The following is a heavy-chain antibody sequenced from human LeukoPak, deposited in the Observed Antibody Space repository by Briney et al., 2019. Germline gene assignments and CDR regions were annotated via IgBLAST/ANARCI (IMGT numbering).Heavy chain of an antibody. V-gene: IGHV3-23*01. CDR1: GFTVSSYG. CDR3: AKDPRTISSFDI. D-gene: IGHD3-9*01. J-gene: IGHJ3*02. CDR2: ISGSGGST. Sequence: PGGSLTLSCAASGFTVSSYGMSWVRQAPGKGLGWVSGISGSGGSTYYADSVKGRFTISRDNSKNTLYLQMNSLRGEDTAVYYCAKDPRTISSFDIWGQGTMVTVSS.